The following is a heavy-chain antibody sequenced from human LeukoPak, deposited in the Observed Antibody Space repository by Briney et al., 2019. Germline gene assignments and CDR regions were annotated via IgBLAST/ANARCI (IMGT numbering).Heavy chain of an antibody. J-gene: IGHJ4*02. V-gene: IGHV4-4*02. CDR2: IYHSGST. CDR1: GGSISSSNW. CDR3: AREGAYSSSWYY. D-gene: IGHD6-13*01. Sequence: SETLSLTCAVSGGSISSSNWWSWVRQPPGKGLEWIGEIYHSGSTNYNPSLKSRVTISVDTSKNQFSLKLSSVTAADTAVYYCAREGAYSSSWYYWGQGTLVTVSS.